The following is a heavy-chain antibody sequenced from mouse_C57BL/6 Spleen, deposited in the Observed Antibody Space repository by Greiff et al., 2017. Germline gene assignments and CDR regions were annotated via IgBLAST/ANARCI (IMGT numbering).Heavy chain of an antibody. CDR1: GYAFTNYL. Sequence: VQLQQSGAELVRPGPSVKVSCKASGYAFTNYLIEWVKQRPGQGLEWIGVIHPGSGGTNYNEKFKGKATLTADKSSSTADMQLSSLTSEDSAVYFCARSTMVTTGVDYWGQGTTLTVSS. CDR3: ARSTMVTTGVDY. CDR2: IHPGSGGT. D-gene: IGHD2-2*01. J-gene: IGHJ2*01. V-gene: IGHV1-54*01.